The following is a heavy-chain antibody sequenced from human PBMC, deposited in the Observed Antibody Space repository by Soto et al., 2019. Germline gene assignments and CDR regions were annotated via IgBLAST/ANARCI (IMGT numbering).Heavy chain of an antibody. Sequence: EVHLLESGGGLVQPGGSLRLSCAASGFTFSGYAMSWVRQAPGKGLEGVSSTRYSGYSKYYADSVKGRFTISRDNSQNTLYLQMNSLRVEDTAVYYCVKEAARDYYDSRGFSDDWGQGVLVTVSS. J-gene: IGHJ4*02. CDR2: TRYSGYSK. D-gene: IGHD3-22*01. CDR3: VKEAARDYYDSRGFSDD. CDR1: GFTFSGYA. V-gene: IGHV3-23*01.